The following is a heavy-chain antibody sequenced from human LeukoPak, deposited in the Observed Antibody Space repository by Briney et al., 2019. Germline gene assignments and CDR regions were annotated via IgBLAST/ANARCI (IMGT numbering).Heavy chain of an antibody. D-gene: IGHD3-22*01. CDR3: AKDPSEYYYDSSGYLISALYYFDY. CDR2: ISGSGGST. Sequence: GGSLRLSCAASGFTFSSYAMSWVRQAPGKGLEWVSAISGSGGSTYYADSVKGRFTISRDNSKNTLYLQMNSLRAEDTAVYYCAKDPSEYYYDSSGYLISALYYFDYWGQGTLVTVSS. CDR1: GFTFSSYA. V-gene: IGHV3-23*01. J-gene: IGHJ4*02.